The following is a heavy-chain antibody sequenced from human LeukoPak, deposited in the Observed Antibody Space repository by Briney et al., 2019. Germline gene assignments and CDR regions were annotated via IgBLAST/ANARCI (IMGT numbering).Heavy chain of an antibody. J-gene: IGHJ6*03. CDR2: IYYSGST. V-gene: IGHV4-30-4*08. CDR3: AREVVTGTTAYYYMDV. D-gene: IGHD1-7*01. CDR1: GGSISSSSYY. Sequence: KTSETLSLTCTVSGGSISSSSYYWGWIRQPPGKGLEWIGYIYYSGSTYYNPSLKSRVTISVDTSKNQFSLKLSSVTAADTAVYYCAREVVTGTTAYYYMDVWGKGTTVTVSS.